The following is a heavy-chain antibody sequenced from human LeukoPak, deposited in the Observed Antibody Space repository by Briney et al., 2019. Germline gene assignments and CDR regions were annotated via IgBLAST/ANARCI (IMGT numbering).Heavy chain of an antibody. CDR3: ARESAAWNDNYYYYYGMDV. D-gene: IGHD1-1*01. J-gene: IGHJ6*02. Sequence: GGSLRLSCAASGFTLSSYEMNWVRQAPGKGLEWVSYISSSGSTIYYADSVKGRFTISRDNAKNSLYLQMNSLRAEDTAVYYCARESAAWNDNYYYYYGMDVWGQGTTVTVSS. CDR1: GFTLSSYE. V-gene: IGHV3-48*03. CDR2: ISSSGSTI.